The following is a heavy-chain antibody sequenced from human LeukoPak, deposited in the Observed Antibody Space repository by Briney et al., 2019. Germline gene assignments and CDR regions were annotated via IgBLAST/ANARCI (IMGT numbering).Heavy chain of an antibody. CDR3: ARGFCTSTSCYIDY. V-gene: IGHV3-30*04. CDR2: MSFDVNNK. Sequence: GGSLRLSCATSGFTFSSYAFHWVRQAPGKGLEWVATMSFDVNNKYYADSVRGRFTISRDNSKNTLYLQMNSLRAEDTAVYSCARGFCTSTSCYIDYWGQGTLVTVSS. CDR1: GFTFSSYA. D-gene: IGHD2-2*02. J-gene: IGHJ4*02.